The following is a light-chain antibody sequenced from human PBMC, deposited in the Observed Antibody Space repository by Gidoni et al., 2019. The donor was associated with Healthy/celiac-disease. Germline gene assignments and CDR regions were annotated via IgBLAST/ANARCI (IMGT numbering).Light chain of an antibody. CDR1: SSDLGGYNY. V-gene: IGLV2-14*01. Sequence: QSALTQPASVSGSPGPSITISCTGTSSDLGGYNYVSWYQQHPGKAPKLMIYEVSNRPSGVSNRFSGSKSGNTASLTISGLQAEDEADYYCSSYTSSSTRVFGGGTKLTVL. J-gene: IGLJ2*01. CDR3: SSYTSSSTRV. CDR2: EVS.